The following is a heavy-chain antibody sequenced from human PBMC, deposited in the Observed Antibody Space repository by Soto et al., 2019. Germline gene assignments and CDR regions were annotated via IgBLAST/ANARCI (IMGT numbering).Heavy chain of an antibody. CDR2: IYYSGST. CDR1: GGSISSYY. V-gene: IGHV4-59*08. J-gene: IGHJ4*02. D-gene: IGHD2-2*01. CDR3: ARRVKVVPAAIPSYYFDY. Sequence: SETMSLTCTVAGGSISSYYGSWIRQKPGKGLEWIGYIYYSGSTNYNPSLKSRVTISVDTSKNQFSLKLSSVTAADTAVYYCARRVKVVPAAIPSYYFDYWGQGTLVTVSS.